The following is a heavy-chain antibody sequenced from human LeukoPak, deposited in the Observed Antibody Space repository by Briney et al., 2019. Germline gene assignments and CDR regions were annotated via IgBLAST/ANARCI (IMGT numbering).Heavy chain of an antibody. CDR1: GFTFSSYA. CDR3: ARDMGLRRFYYGMDV. V-gene: IGHV3-30-3*01. J-gene: IGHJ6*02. D-gene: IGHD4/OR15-4a*01. CDR2: ISYDGSNK. Sequence: GGSLRLSCAASGFTFSSYAMHWVRRAPGKGLEWVAVISYDGSNKYYADSVKGRFTISRDNSKNTLYLQMNSLRAEDMAVYYCARDMGLRRFYYGMDVWGQGTTVTVSS.